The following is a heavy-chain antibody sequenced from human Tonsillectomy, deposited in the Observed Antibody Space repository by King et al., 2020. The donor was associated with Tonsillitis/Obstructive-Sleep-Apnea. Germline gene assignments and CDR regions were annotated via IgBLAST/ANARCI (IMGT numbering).Heavy chain of an antibody. CDR3: ARGPNYSSSWYNY. CDR1: GGSFSGYY. Sequence: VQLQQWGAGLLKPSETLSLTCAVYGGSFSGYYWSWIRQPPGKGLEWIGEINHSGSTNYNPSLKSRVTISVDTSKNQFSLKLSSVTAADTAVYYCARGPNYSSSWYNYWGQGTLVTVSS. CDR2: INHSGST. J-gene: IGHJ4*02. V-gene: IGHV4-34*01. D-gene: IGHD6-13*01.